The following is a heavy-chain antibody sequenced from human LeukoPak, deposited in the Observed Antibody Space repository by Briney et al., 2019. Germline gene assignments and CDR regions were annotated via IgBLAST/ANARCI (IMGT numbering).Heavy chain of an antibody. J-gene: IGHJ4*02. D-gene: IGHD1-26*01. CDR3: AREVGATFDY. Sequence: PGRSXRLSCAASGFTFSSYGMHWVRQAPGKGLEWVAVITYDGSNKYYADSVKGRFTISRDNSKNTLYLQMNSLRAEDTAVYYCAREVGATFDYWGQGTLVTVSS. CDR2: ITYDGSNK. CDR1: GFTFSSYG. V-gene: IGHV3-30*03.